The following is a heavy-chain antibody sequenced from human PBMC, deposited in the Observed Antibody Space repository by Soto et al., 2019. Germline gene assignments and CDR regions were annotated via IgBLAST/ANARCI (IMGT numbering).Heavy chain of an antibody. CDR3: ARGFGERRNGAFDI. CDR2: INPSGGST. CDR1: GETLTVDY. D-gene: IGHD3-10*01. J-gene: IGHJ3*02. V-gene: IGHV1-46*01. Sequence: GASVKVSCKACGETLTVDYVHWVRQAPGQGLEWMGIINPSGGSTSYAQKFQGRVTMTRGTSTSTVYMELSSLRSEDTAVYYCARGFGERRNGAFDIWGQGTMVTVSS.